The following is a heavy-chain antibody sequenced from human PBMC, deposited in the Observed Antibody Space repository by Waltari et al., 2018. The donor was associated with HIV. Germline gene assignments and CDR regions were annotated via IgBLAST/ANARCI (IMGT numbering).Heavy chain of an antibody. CDR2: ICPILGIA. CDR1: RGTIRSWS. J-gene: IGHJ5*02. Sequence: QVNLVQSVAERKKPGPRVKVSCTAFRGTIRSWSIRWLRQPPGQGLEWRGRICPILGIANCAQKFQGRVTITADKSTSTAYMELSSLRSEDTAVYYCATPLSGYDSSGYYYHWGQGTLVTVSS. V-gene: IGHV1-69*04. D-gene: IGHD3-22*01. CDR3: ATPLSGYDSSGYYYH.